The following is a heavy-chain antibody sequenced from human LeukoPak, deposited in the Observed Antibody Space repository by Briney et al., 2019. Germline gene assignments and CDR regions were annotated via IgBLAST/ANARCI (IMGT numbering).Heavy chain of an antibody. Sequence: HPGRSLRLSCAASGFTFSDYGVHWARLAPGKGLEWVAHISHDGSGQNYADSVQGRFTISRDNSKNTVDLQMNSLRAEDTAVYYCAKDGPLPYTSTAFGRHFLEYWGQGTLVTVSS. D-gene: IGHD6-13*01. J-gene: IGHJ4*02. CDR1: GFTFSDYG. CDR3: AKDGPLPYTSTAFGRHFLEY. V-gene: IGHV3-30*18. CDR2: ISHDGSGQ.